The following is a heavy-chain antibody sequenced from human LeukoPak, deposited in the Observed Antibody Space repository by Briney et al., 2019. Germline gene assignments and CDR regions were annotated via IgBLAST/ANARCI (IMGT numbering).Heavy chain of an antibody. J-gene: IGHJ6*03. CDR2: IFHSGST. Sequence: SGTLSLTCTVSGYSISSGYYWGWIRQPPGKGLEWVGSIFHSGSTYYNPSLKSRITISVDTSKNQFSLRLSSVTAADTAVYYCARTWIQLWLRKNYYYMNVWGKGTTVTVSS. CDR3: ARTWIQLWLRKNYYYMNV. CDR1: GYSISSGYY. D-gene: IGHD5-18*01. V-gene: IGHV4-38-2*02.